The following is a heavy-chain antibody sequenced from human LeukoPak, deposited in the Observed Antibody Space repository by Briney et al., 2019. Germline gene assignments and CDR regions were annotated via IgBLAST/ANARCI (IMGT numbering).Heavy chain of an antibody. CDR1: GYSFTSYW. D-gene: IGHD4-17*01. J-gene: IGHJ4*02. CDR2: IYPGDSNT. CDR3: ARHDGDYPFDY. Sequence: AASLKISCKGSGYSFTSYWIGWVRQMPGKRLEWMVIIYPGDSNTSSSQSFHGKITISADKSISTAYLQWSSMEASDTAIYYCARHDGDYPFDYWGQGTLVTVSS. V-gene: IGHV5-51*01.